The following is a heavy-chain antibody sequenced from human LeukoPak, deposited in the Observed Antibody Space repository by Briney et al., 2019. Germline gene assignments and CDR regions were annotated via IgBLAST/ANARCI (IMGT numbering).Heavy chain of an antibody. D-gene: IGHD6-13*01. J-gene: IGHJ6*03. Sequence: ASVKVSFKASGYTFTSYGVSLVRQAPGQGLELMGCISAYNGNTNYAQKLQGRVTMTTDTSTSTAYMELRSLRSDDTAVYYCARVSAAGMDPYYYYYYMDVWGKGTTVTVSS. CDR2: ISAYNGNT. CDR1: GYTFTSYG. CDR3: ARVSAAGMDPYYYYYYMDV. V-gene: IGHV1-18*01.